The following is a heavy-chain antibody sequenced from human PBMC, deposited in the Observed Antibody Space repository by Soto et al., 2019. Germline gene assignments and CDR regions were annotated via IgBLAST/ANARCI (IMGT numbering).Heavy chain of an antibody. CDR1: GFTVTSQA. V-gene: IGHV3-64D*08. CDR2: ISSKGDNT. D-gene: IGHD5-12*01. Sequence: GSLRLSCSVSGFTVTSQAMHWVRQAPGKGLSYVSSISSKGDNTYNADSVKGRSTISRDTSKNTLYLQMSNLRVEDTALYYCVKDRAIDHWGQGTLVTVSS. CDR3: VKDRAIDH. J-gene: IGHJ4*02.